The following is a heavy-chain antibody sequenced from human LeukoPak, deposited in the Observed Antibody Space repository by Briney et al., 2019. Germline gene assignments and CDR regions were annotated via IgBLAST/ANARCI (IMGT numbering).Heavy chain of an antibody. Sequence: GGSLRLSCAASGFTFSSYGMHWVRQAPGKGLEWVAVIWYGGSNKYYADSMKGRFTISRDNSKNTLYLQMNSLRAEDTAVYYCAKGTYSSGRGYYYYYYMDVWGKGTTVTVSS. V-gene: IGHV3-30*02. D-gene: IGHD6-25*01. CDR3: AKGTYSSGRGYYYYYYMDV. CDR1: GFTFSSYG. CDR2: IWYGGSNK. J-gene: IGHJ6*03.